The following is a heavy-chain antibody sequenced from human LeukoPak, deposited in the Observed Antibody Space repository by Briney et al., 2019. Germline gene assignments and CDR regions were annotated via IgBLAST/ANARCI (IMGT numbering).Heavy chain of an antibody. CDR2: IYYSGST. Sequence: SETLSLTCTVSGGSISSSSYYLGWIRQPPGKRLEWIGSIYYSGSTYYNPSLKSRVTISVDTSKNQFSLKLSSVTAADTAVYYCARHSALTLAAALHNWFDPWGQGTLVTVSS. V-gene: IGHV4-39*01. J-gene: IGHJ5*02. CDR1: GGSISSSSYY. CDR3: ARHSALTLAAALHNWFDP. D-gene: IGHD6-13*01.